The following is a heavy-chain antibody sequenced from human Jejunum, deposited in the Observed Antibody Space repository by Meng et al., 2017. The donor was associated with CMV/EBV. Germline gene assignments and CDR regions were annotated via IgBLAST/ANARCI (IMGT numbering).Heavy chain of an antibody. CDR1: GFPVSSNY. D-gene: IGHD3-22*01. V-gene: IGHV3-53*01. Sequence: ASGFPVSSNYMTWVRQAPGKGLEWVSVIYSGGRTDYADSVKGRFTISRDNSKNTLYLQMNSLRAEDTAVYYCARGQYYYDSSGLYYWGQGTLVTVSS. CDR2: IYSGGRT. J-gene: IGHJ4*02. CDR3: ARGQYYYDSSGLYY.